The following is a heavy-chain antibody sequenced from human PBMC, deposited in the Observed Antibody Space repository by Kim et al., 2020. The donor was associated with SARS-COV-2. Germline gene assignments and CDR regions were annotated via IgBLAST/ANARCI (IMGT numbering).Heavy chain of an antibody. CDR3: GRGSGEWGDY. CDR2: IKEDGSEK. Sequence: GGSLRLSCAASRFTFTNYWMNWVRQAPGKGLEWVANIKEDGSEKYYVDSVKGRFTISRDNAKNSLYLQMNILRAEDTAVYYCGRGSGEWGDYWGQGTLVTVSS. D-gene: IGHD7-27*01. V-gene: IGHV3-7*01. CDR1: RFTFTNYW. J-gene: IGHJ4*02.